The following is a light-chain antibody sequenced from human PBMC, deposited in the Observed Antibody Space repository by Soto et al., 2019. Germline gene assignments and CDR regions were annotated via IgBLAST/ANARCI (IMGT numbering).Light chain of an antibody. V-gene: IGKV3-11*01. J-gene: IGKJ2*01. CDR2: DTS. CDR3: QHRSNWPPMYT. Sequence: EIVLTQSPATLTLSPGERATLSCRASQSVGGFLDWYQQKSGQAPRLLIYDTSKRATGIPARFSVSGSGTDFTLTISSLEPEDFAIYHCQHRSNWPPMYTFGQGTKLEIK. CDR1: QSVGGF.